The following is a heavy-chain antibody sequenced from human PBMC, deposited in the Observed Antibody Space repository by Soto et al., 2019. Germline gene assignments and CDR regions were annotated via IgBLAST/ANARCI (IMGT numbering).Heavy chain of an antibody. CDR2: INNDGSST. V-gene: IGHV3-74*01. Sequence: PGGSLRLSCAASGFTFSNYWMNWVRQAPGKGLVWASHINNDGSSTSYADPVKGRFTISRDNAKNTLYLQMNSVRAEDTAVYFCADPFAAFDLWGQGTMVTVSS. CDR3: ADPFAAFDL. CDR1: GFTFSNYW. J-gene: IGHJ3*01.